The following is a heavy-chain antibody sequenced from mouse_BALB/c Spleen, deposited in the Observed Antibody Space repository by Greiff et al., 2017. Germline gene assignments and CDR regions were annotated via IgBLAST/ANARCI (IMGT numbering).Heavy chain of an antibody. CDR1: GFTFSSYY. D-gene: IGHD1-2*01. J-gene: IGHJ2*01. CDR3: ARRDSTAPYFDY. CDR2: INSNGGST. V-gene: IGHV5-6-2*01. Sequence: EVQRVESGGGLVKLGGSLKLSCAASGFTFSSYYMSWVRQTPEKRLELVAAINSNGGSTYYPDTVKGRFTISRDNAKNTLYLQMSSLKSEDTALYYCARRDSTAPYFDYWGQGTTLTVSS.